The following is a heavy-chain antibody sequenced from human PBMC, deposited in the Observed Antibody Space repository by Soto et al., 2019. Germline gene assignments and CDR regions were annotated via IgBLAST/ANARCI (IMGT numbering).Heavy chain of an antibody. V-gene: IGHV1-8*01. CDR2: MNPNSGNT. J-gene: IGHJ5*02. Sequence: QVQLVQSGAEVKKPGASVKVSCKASGYTFTSYDINWVRQATGQGLEWMGWMNPNSGNTGYAQKFQGRVTMTGNTALSTAYMERGSLRSEYTAVYYWAGGAFAAAGAWLAPWGQGGLVAVSS. D-gene: IGHD6-13*01. CDR3: AGGAFAAAGAWLAP. CDR1: GYTFTSYD.